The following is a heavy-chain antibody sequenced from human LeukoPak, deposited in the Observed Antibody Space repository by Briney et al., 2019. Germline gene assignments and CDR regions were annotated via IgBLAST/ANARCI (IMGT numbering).Heavy chain of an antibody. J-gene: IGHJ4*02. D-gene: IGHD4-17*01. CDR2: INPDTGDK. CDR1: GYTFTNYH. V-gene: IGHV1-8*03. CDR3: ARTTSMTTSGYDY. Sequence: ASVKVSCKASGYTFTNYHINWVRQASGQGLEWMTWINPDTGDKGYARKFQDRVTITTDTSISTAYMELSSLSSEDTAVYFCARTTSMTTSGYDYWGQGTLVTVSS.